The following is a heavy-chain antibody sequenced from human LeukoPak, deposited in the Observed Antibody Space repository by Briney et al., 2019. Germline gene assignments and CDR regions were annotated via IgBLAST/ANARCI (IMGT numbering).Heavy chain of an antibody. V-gene: IGHV4-59*01. Sequence: PSETLSLTCTVSGGSISNYYWSWIRQPPGKGLEWIGYISYSGSTNYNPSLRSRVTTSVDTSKNQFSLKLSSVTAADTAVYYCARVVVVSATLKDWFDPWGQGILVTVSS. J-gene: IGHJ5*02. CDR1: GGSISNYY. CDR2: ISYSGST. D-gene: IGHD2-15*01. CDR3: ARVVVVSATLKDWFDP.